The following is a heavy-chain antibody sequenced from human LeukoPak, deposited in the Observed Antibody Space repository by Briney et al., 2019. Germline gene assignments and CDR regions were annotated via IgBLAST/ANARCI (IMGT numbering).Heavy chain of an antibody. CDR3: ARVRSGGYYFDY. Sequence: SGGSLRLSCAASGFTVSSNYMTWVRQAPGKGLEWVSLIYSDGSTYYAGSVKGRFTISRDNSKSTLCLQMNSLRAEDTAVYYCARVRSGGYYFDYWGQGTLVTVSS. V-gene: IGHV3-66*02. D-gene: IGHD1-26*01. CDR1: GFTVSSNY. CDR2: IYSDGST. J-gene: IGHJ4*02.